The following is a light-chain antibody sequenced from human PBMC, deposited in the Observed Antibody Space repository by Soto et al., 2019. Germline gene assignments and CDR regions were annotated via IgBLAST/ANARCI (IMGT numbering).Light chain of an antibody. CDR3: QQSYSTTWT. CDR2: AAS. CDR1: QSISSY. V-gene: IGKV1-39*01. J-gene: IGKJ1*01. Sequence: DIQMTQSPSSLSASVGDRVTITCRASQSISSYLNWYQQKPGKAPKLLIYAASSLQSGVPSRFSGSGSGTDFTLTISSLQPEDFATYYCQQSYSTTWTFXQGTKLDIK.